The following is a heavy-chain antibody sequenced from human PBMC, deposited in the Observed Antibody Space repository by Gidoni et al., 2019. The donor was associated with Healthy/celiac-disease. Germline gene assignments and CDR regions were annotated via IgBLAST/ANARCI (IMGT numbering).Heavy chain of an antibody. CDR2: ISSSSSYI. CDR3: ARSFQGWYGIDY. Sequence: EVQLVESGGGLVKPGGSLRLSCAASGFTFSSYSMNWVRQAPGKGLEWVSSISSSSSYIYYADSVKGRFTISRDNAKNSLYLQMNSLRAEDTAVYYCARSFQGWYGIDYWGQGTLVTVSS. CDR1: GFTFSSYS. J-gene: IGHJ4*02. V-gene: IGHV3-21*01. D-gene: IGHD2-15*01.